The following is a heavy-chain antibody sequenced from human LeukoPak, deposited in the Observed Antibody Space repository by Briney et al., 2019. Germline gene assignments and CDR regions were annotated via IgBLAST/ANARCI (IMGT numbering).Heavy chain of an antibody. J-gene: IGHJ6*02. CDR2: TSSSSSTI. V-gene: IGHV3-48*04. Sequence: GGSLRLSCAASGFAFSGYDMSWVRQAPGKGLEWVSYTSSSSSTIYYADSVKSRFTISRDNAKNSLYLQMNSLRAEDTAVYYCARLRYYGMDVWGQGTTVTVSS. CDR1: GFAFSGYD. CDR3: ARLRYYGMDV.